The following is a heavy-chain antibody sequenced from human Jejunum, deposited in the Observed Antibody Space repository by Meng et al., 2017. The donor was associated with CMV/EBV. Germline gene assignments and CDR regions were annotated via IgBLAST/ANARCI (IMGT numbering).Heavy chain of an antibody. CDR3: ARDRGFLQFDY. CDR1: GFNFGISW. CDR2: INQDGSVI. D-gene: IGHD3-10*01. Sequence: CAASGFNFGISWMTWVRQAPGKGPEWLANINQDGSVINYVDSVKGRFTISRDNARNSLYLQMNSLRTEDTAVYYCARDRGFLQFDYWGPGTLVTVSS. V-gene: IGHV3-7*03. J-gene: IGHJ4*02.